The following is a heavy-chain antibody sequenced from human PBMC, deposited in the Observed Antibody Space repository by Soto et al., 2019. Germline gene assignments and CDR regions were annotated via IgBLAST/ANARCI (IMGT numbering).Heavy chain of an antibody. D-gene: IGHD3-22*01. CDR2: INPNSGGT. Sequence: ASVKVSCKASGYTFTGYYMHWVRQAPGQGLEWMGWINPNSGGTNYAQKFQGRVTMTRDTSISTAYMELSRLRSDDTAVYYCARDLSDYDSSGQGYYYYGMDVWGQGTTGTVS. J-gene: IGHJ6*02. CDR3: ARDLSDYDSSGQGYYYYGMDV. V-gene: IGHV1-2*02. CDR1: GYTFTGYY.